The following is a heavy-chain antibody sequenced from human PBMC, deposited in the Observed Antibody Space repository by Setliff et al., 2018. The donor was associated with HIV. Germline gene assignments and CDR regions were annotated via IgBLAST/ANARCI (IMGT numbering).Heavy chain of an antibody. CDR1: GYTFISYG. D-gene: IGHD7-27*01. V-gene: IGHV1-18*01. Sequence: ASVKVSCKASGYTFISYGVSWVRQAPGQGLEWMGWISVKNGNTNYAQKFQGRVTMTTDTSTSTAYMELRSLGSDDTAVYYCARIPTGGAFDIWGQGTVVTVSS. J-gene: IGHJ3*02. CDR2: ISVKNGNT. CDR3: ARIPTGGAFDI.